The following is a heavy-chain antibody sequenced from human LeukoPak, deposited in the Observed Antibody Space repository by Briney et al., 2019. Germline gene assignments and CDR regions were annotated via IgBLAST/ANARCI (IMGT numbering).Heavy chain of an antibody. D-gene: IGHD3-22*01. CDR3: AKAAEYYYDSSGYYFDY. J-gene: IGHJ4*02. CDR2: ISGSGGST. Sequence: GGSLRLSCAASGFTFSSYAMSWVRQAPGKGLEWVSAISGSGGSTYYADSVKGWFTISRDNSKNTLYLRMNSLRAEDTAVYYCAKAAEYYYDSSGYYFDYWGQGTLVTVSS. V-gene: IGHV3-23*01. CDR1: GFTFSSYA.